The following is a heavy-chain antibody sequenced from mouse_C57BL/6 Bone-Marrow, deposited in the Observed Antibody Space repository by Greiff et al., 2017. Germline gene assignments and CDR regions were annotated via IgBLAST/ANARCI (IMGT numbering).Heavy chain of an antibody. D-gene: IGHD1-1*01. Sequence: VQLQQPGTELVQPGASVKLSCKASGYTFTSYWMHWVKQRPGQGLEWLGNINPSTGGTNYNAKFKSKATLTVDKSSSKSYMLLSSLTSEDSAVYYCARGFTYCGTPFPYCGQGTLVTVSA. CDR1: GYTFTSYW. V-gene: IGHV1-53*01. CDR3: ARGFTYCGTPFPY. J-gene: IGHJ3*01. CDR2: INPSTGGT.